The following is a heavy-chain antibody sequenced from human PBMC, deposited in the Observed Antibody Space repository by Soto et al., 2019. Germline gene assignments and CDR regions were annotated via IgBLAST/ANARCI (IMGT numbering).Heavy chain of an antibody. V-gene: IGHV3-74*01. CDR3: ARDLSGNTTPYFDL. D-gene: IGHD1-7*01. Sequence: GGSLRLSCAASGFAFSSYCMHWVRQTPGKGPVWVSRIYNDGSRTGYADSVKGRFTISRDNAKNTLYLQMSSLTVEDTAVYYCARDLSGNTTPYFDLWGQGTLVTVSS. CDR2: IYNDGSRT. CDR1: GFAFSSYC. J-gene: IGHJ4*02.